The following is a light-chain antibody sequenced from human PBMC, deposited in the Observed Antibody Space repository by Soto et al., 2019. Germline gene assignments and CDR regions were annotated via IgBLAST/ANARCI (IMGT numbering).Light chain of an antibody. V-gene: IGKV1-39*01. Sequence: DIQMTQSPSSLSASVGDRVTITCRASQSISSYLNWYQQKPGKAPKLLIYAASSLQSGVPSRFSGSGSGTDFTLTISSLQPEEFATYYCQQSYSTPWGFGQGTKVEIK. CDR1: QSISSY. J-gene: IGKJ1*01. CDR3: QQSYSTPWG. CDR2: AAS.